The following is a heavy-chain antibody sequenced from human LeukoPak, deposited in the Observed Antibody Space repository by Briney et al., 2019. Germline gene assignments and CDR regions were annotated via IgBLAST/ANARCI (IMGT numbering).Heavy chain of an antibody. CDR1: GFTFSSYE. CDR3: AKAASKRTDYGDYAFYYYMDV. J-gene: IGHJ6*03. D-gene: IGHD4-17*01. CDR2: ISSSGSTI. Sequence: GGSLRLSCAASGFTFSSYEMNWVRQAPGKGLEWVSYISSSGSTIYYADSVKGRFTISRDNAKNSLYLQMNSLRAEDTAVYYCAKAASKRTDYGDYAFYYYMDVWGKGTTVTISS. V-gene: IGHV3-48*03.